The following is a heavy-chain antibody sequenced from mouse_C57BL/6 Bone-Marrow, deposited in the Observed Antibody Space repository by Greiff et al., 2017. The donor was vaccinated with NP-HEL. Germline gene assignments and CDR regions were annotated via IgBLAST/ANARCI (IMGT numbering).Heavy chain of an antibody. V-gene: IGHV1-72*01. CDR3: AREAYGSSAWFAY. CDR1: GYTFTSYW. D-gene: IGHD1-1*01. J-gene: IGHJ3*01. CDR2: IDPNSGCT. Sequence: QVHVKQPGAELVKPGASVKLSCKASGYTFTSYWMHWVKQRPGRGLEWIGRIDPNSGCTKYNEKFKSKATLTVDKPSSTAYMQLRSLTSEDSAVYYCAREAYGSSAWFAYWGQGTLVTVSA.